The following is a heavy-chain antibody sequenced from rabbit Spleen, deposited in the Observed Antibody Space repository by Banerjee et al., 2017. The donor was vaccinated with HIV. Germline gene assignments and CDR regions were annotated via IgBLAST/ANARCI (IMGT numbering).Heavy chain of an antibody. CDR2: INVVTGKA. CDR3: ARDLPGVIGWNFGW. CDR1: GFSFSDKAV. J-gene: IGHJ4*01. D-gene: IGHD4-1*01. Sequence: QEQLVESGGGLVKPERSLTLTCKASGFSFSDKAVMCWVRQAPGKGLEWIACINVVTGKAVYATWAKGRFTFSKTSSTTVTLQMTSLTAADTATYFCARDLPGVIGWNFGWWGPGTLVTVS. V-gene: IGHV1S45*01.